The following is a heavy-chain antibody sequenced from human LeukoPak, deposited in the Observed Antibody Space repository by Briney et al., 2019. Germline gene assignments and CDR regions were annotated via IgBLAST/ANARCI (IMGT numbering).Heavy chain of an antibody. J-gene: IGHJ5*02. V-gene: IGHV3-73*01. CDR3: TRSPDYGGTIP. D-gene: IGHD4-23*01. CDR2: IRSKANSYAT. Sequence: PGGSLRLSCAASGFTFSGSAMHWVRQASGKGLEWVGRIRSKANSYATAYAASVKGRFPISRDDSKNTAYLQMNSLKTEDTAVYYCTRSPDYGGTIPWGQGTLVTVSS. CDR1: GFTFSGSA.